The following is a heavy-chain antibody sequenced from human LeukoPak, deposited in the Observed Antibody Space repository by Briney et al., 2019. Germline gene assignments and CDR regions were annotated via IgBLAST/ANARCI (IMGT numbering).Heavy chain of an antibody. CDR3: AKVIFGVAPLDY. Sequence: TGGSLRLSCAASGFTFSSYAMSWVRQAPGKGLEWVSAISGSGGSTYYADSVKGWFTISKDNSKNTLYLQMNSLRAEDTAVYYCAKVIFGVAPLDYWGQGTLVTVSS. CDR2: ISGSGGST. D-gene: IGHD3-3*02. V-gene: IGHV3-23*01. J-gene: IGHJ4*02. CDR1: GFTFSSYA.